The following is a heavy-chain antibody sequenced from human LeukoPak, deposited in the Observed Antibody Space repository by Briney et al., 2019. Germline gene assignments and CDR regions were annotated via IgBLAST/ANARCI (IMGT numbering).Heavy chain of an antibody. CDR3: ARDRREYYYGSGPDAFDI. Sequence: PSETLSLTCAVYGGSFSGYYWSWIRQPPGKGLEWIGEINHSGSPNYNPSLKSRVTISVDTSKNQFSLKLSSVTAADTAVYYCARDRREYYYGSGPDAFDIWGQGTMVTVSS. CDR2: INHSGSP. D-gene: IGHD3-10*01. V-gene: IGHV4-34*01. J-gene: IGHJ3*02. CDR1: GGSFSGYY.